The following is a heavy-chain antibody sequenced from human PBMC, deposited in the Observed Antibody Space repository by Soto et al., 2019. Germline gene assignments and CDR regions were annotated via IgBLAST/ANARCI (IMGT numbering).Heavy chain of an antibody. CDR1: GGTFSSYT. V-gene: IGHV1-69*02. J-gene: IGHJ4*02. Sequence: QVQLVQSGAEVKKPGSSVKVSCKASGGTFSSYTISWVRQAPGQGLEWMGRIIPILGIANYAQKFQGRVTITAEKSTSTAYMELSSLRSEDTAVYYCARRRYSSSWYDDYWGQGTLVTVSS. CDR3: ARRRYSSSWYDDY. D-gene: IGHD6-13*01. CDR2: IIPILGIA.